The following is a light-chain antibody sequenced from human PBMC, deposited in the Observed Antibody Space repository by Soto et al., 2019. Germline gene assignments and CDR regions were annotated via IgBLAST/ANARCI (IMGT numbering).Light chain of an antibody. J-gene: IGKJ1*01. CDR2: DSS. Sequence: EIVLTQSPATLSLSPGERASLSCRASQSVSVYVGWYQQRPGQAPRLLIYDSSNRVPGIPARFSGSGSGTDFTLTINNLEPDDFAVYYCQQRSNWPWTTFGPGTRVEIK. CDR3: QQRSNWPWTT. V-gene: IGKV3-11*01. CDR1: QSVSVY.